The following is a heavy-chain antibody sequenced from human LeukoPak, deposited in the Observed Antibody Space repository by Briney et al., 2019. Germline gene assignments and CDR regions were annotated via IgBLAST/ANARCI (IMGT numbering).Heavy chain of an antibody. V-gene: IGHV1-69*06. CDR3: ARAVWNGGSRNYYYMDV. D-gene: IGHD2-15*01. CDR1: GGTFSSYA. Sequence: SVKVSCKASGGTFSSYAISWVRQAPGQGLEWMGGIIPIFGTANYAQKFQGRVTITADKSTSTAYMELSSLRSEDTAVYYCARAVWNGGSRNYYYMDVWGKGTTVTVSS. J-gene: IGHJ6*03. CDR2: IIPIFGTA.